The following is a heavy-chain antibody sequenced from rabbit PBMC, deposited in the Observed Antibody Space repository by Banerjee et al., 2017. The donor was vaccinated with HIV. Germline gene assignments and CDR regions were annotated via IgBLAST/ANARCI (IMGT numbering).Heavy chain of an antibody. J-gene: IGHJ4*01. CDR1: GFTFSSYW. CDR3: ARENGRGAYASLDL. D-gene: IGHD6-1*01. CDR2: IYTDSGNSI. Sequence: QEQLEESGGGLVQPEGSLTLTCKASGFTFSSYWMCWVRQAPGKGLEWIACIYTDSGNSIVYANWAKGRFTISKTSSTTVTLQMTSLTAADTAAYFCARENGRGAYASLDLWGPGTLVTVS. V-gene: IGHV1S45*01.